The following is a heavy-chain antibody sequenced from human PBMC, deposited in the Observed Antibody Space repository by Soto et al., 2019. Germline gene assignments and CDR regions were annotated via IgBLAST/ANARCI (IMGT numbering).Heavy chain of an antibody. J-gene: IGHJ4*02. CDR2: INHSGST. V-gene: IGHV4-34*01. Sequence: SETLSLTCAVYGGSFSGYYWSWIRQPPGKGLEWIGEINHSGSTNYNPSLKSRVTISVDTSKNQFSLKLSSVTAADTAVYYCARVGSPVVDLGLFDYWGQGTLVTVSS. D-gene: IGHD2-2*01. CDR1: GGSFSGYY. CDR3: ARVGSPVVDLGLFDY.